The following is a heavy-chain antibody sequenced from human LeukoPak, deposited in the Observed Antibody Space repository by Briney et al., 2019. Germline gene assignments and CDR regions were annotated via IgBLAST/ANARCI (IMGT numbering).Heavy chain of an antibody. CDR2: TLHNGDST. V-gene: IGHV3-23*01. CDR3: ARLSSFAFDI. CDR1: GFTFSSYA. Sequence: PGRSLRLSCAASGFTFSSYAMHWVRQAPGKGLEWLSLTLHNGDSTYYADSVKGRFTISRDNSKNTLYLQMNSLRAEDTAVYYCARLSSFAFDIWGQGTMVTVSS. D-gene: IGHD3-16*02. J-gene: IGHJ3*02.